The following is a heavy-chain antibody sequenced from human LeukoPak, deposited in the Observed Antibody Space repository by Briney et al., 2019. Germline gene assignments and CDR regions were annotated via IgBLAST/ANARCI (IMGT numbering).Heavy chain of an antibody. J-gene: IGHJ3*02. D-gene: IGHD3-22*01. Sequence: PSETLSLTCTVSGGSISSYYWSWLRQPPGKGLEWIGYIYTSGSTNYNPSLKSRVTISVDTSKNQFSLKLSSVTAADTAVYYCARHFDYYDSTSAFDIWGQGTMVTVSS. CDR3: ARHFDYYDSTSAFDI. CDR1: GGSISSYY. V-gene: IGHV4-4*09. CDR2: IYTSGST.